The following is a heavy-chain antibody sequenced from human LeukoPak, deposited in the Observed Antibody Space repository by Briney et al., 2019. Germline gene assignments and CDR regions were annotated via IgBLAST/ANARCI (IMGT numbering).Heavy chain of an antibody. D-gene: IGHD3-9*01. Sequence: SETLSLTCTVSGGSISSYYWSWIRQPPGKGLEWIGYIYYSGSTNYNPSLKSRVTISVDTSKNQFSLKLSSVTAADTAVYYCARVVLIRYFDWLLPYYFDYWGQGTLVTVSS. CDR3: ARVVLIRYFDWLLPYYFDY. CDR1: GGSISSYY. J-gene: IGHJ4*02. V-gene: IGHV4-59*01. CDR2: IYYSGST.